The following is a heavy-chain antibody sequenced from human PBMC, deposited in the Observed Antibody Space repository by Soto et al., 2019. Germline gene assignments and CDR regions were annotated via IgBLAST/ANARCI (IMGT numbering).Heavy chain of an antibody. CDR2: IYHTGGR. CDR3: ARAPLTAALYYFDY. J-gene: IGHJ4*02. V-gene: IGHV4-4*02. Sequence: SETLSLTCFVSGDSINNTYWWSWVRQAPEKGLEWIGEIYHTGGRSYMPSLRGRITLSVDTSKNQFSLKLSSVTAADTAVYYCARAPLTAALYYFDYWGQGTLVTVS. CDR1: GDSINNTYW. D-gene: IGHD6-13*01.